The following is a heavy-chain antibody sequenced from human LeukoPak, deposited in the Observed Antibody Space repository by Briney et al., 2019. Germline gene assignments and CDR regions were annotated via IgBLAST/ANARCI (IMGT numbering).Heavy chain of an antibody. CDR3: ARVKRHYYYMDV. CDR1: GGSFSGYY. Sequence: PSETLSLTCAVYGGSFSGYYWSWIRQPAGKGLEWIGRIYTSGSTNYNPSLKSRVTISVDTSKNQFSLKLSSVTAADTAVYYCARVKRHYYYMDVWGKGTTVTISS. V-gene: IGHV4-59*10. J-gene: IGHJ6*03. CDR2: IYTSGST.